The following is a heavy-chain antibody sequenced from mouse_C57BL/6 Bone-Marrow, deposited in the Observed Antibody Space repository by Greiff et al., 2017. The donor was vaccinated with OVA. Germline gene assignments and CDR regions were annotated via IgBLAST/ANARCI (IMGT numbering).Heavy chain of an antibody. CDR2: LYWDDDK. V-gene: IGHV8-12*01. Sequence: QVTLKVCGPGLLQSSPTLSLTCSFSGFSLSTSCMGVSWIRQPSGNGLEWLAHLYWDDDKRYHPSLKRRPTISEDTSSNPAFLKITSVDTADTAAYYCARRAGYPGYYCDYWGQGTTLTVSS. D-gene: IGHD3-1*01. CDR3: ARRAGYPGYYCDY. CDR1: GFSLSTSCMG. J-gene: IGHJ2*01.